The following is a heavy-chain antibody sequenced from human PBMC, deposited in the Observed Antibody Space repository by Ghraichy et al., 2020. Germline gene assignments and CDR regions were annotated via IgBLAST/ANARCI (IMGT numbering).Heavy chain of an antibody. CDR1: GFTFTRYG. D-gene: IGHD2-21*02. CDR2: ISFDTSNE. Sequence: GGSLRLSCAASGFTFTRYGMHWVRQAPGKGLEWVAVISFDTSNEYYADSVKGRFTISIDKSYNTLYLQMNSLRAEDTAVYYCAKQGAVVTDFDHWGQGTLVTVSS. V-gene: IGHV3-30*18. CDR3: AKQGAVVTDFDH. J-gene: IGHJ4*02.